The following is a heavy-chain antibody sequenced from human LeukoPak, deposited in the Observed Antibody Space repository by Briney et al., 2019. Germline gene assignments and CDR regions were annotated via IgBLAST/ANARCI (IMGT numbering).Heavy chain of an antibody. V-gene: IGHV3-74*01. CDR3: ARADGGWYHYYYYMDV. CDR2: INSDGSST. D-gene: IGHD6-19*01. Sequence: PGGSLRLSCAASGFTFSSYWMHWVRQAPGKGLVWVSRINSDGSSTSYADSVKGRFTISRDNAKNTLYLQMNSLRAEDTAVYYCARADGGWYHYYYYMDVWGKGTTDTVSS. CDR1: GFTFSSYW. J-gene: IGHJ6*03.